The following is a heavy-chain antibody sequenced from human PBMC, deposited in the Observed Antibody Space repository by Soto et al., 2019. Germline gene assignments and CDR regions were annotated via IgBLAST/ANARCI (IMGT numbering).Heavy chain of an antibody. V-gene: IGHV3-21*01. CDR3: ARVSKRPGIAAAGTFTGPNYYYYGMDV. D-gene: IGHD6-13*01. J-gene: IGHJ6*02. CDR1: GFTFNSYG. CDR2: ISSSCCYI. Sequence: GGSLRLSCAASGFTFNSYGMSWVRQAPGKGLEWVSGISSSCCYIYYADSVKGRFTISRDNAKNSLYLQMNSLRAEDTAVYYCARVSKRPGIAAAGTFTGPNYYYYGMDVWGQGTTVTVSS.